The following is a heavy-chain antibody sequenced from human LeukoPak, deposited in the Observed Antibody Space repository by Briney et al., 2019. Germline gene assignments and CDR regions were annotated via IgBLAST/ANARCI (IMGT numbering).Heavy chain of an antibody. CDR1: GFNFIDYS. D-gene: IGHD5-12*01. Sequence: GGSLRLSCAASGFNFIDYSMNWVRQAPGKGLEWISYIGISSGNTKYADSVKGRFTISRDKTRNSLYLQMNSLRVEDTAMYYCARDHRYAFDNWGHGTLVTVSS. J-gene: IGHJ4*01. V-gene: IGHV3-48*01. CDR3: ARDHRYAFDN. CDR2: IGISSGNT.